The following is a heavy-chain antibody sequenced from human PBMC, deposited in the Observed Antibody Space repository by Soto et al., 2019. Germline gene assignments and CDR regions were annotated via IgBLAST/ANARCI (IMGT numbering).Heavy chain of an antibody. CDR2: ISGSGGST. V-gene: IGHV3-23*01. J-gene: IGHJ6*03. CDR3: AKDAYCSGGSCYTVWGDYYYMDV. Sequence: GGSLRLSCAASGFTFSSYAMSWVRQAPGKGLEWVSAISGSGGSTYYADSVKGRFTISRGNSKNTLYLQMNSLRAEDTAVYYCAKDAYCSGGSCYTVWGDYYYMDVWGKGTTVTVSS. D-gene: IGHD2-15*01. CDR1: GFTFSSYA.